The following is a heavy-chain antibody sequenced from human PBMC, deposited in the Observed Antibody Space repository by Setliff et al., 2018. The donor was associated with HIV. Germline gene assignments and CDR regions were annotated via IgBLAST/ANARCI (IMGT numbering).Heavy chain of an antibody. CDR2: IYYSGST. Sequence: PSETLSLTCAVYSGSFSGYYWSWIRQPPGKGLEWIGSIYYSGSTYYNPSLKSRVTISVDTSKNQFSLKLSSVTAADTAVYYCATTPDSSGYFPEGFFDYWGQGILVTVSS. D-gene: IGHD3-22*01. CDR3: ATTPDSSGYFPEGFFDY. CDR1: SGSFSGYY. J-gene: IGHJ4*02. V-gene: IGHV4-34*01.